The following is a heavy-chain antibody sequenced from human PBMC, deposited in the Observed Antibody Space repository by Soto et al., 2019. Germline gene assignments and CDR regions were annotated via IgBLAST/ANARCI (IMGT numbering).Heavy chain of an antibody. V-gene: IGHV4-30-4*01. CDR3: ARATLSKDRSGYFDALYV. J-gene: IGHJ6*02. D-gene: IGHD3-22*01. Sequence: SETLSLTCGVSGGSLNIGDYYWNWVRQSPGKGLEWLGYIYYSGDTYYNPSLKSRITISVDMSRNQFSLKMRSVTAADTAVYYCARATLSKDRSGYFDALYVWGQGTTFTVSS. CDR1: GGSLNIGDYY. CDR2: IYYSGDT.